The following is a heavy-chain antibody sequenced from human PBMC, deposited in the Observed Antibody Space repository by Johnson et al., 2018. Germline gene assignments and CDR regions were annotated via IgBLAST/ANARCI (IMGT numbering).Heavy chain of an antibody. CDR3: AYRMAALGQKYFQD. J-gene: IGHJ1*01. CDR2: ITYNGDAA. D-gene: IGHD5-12*01. CDR1: GFSFSSHG. Sequence: VQLLETGGGLVQPGGSLRLSCAVSGFSFSSHGMTWVRQAPEKGLEWVSTITYNGDAAFYADSVKGRFTISRDNSKNTLYLQLSSLRGEDSALYYWAYRMAALGQKYFQDWGQGALVTVSS. V-gene: IGHV3-23*01.